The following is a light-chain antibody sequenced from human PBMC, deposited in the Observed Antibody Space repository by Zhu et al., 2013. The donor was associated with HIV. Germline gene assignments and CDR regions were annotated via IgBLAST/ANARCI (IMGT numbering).Light chain of an antibody. V-gene: IGKV3-15*01. J-gene: IGKJ2*03. CDR1: RGVANY. Sequence: EIVLTQSPATLSVSPGESATLSCRASRGVANYVAWYQHKSGQPPRLLIYHSSTRATGIAATFSGSWSGTEFTLTISNLQSEDFAIYYCHQYNNWPHSFGQGTKLEI. CDR3: HQYNNWPHS. CDR2: HSS.